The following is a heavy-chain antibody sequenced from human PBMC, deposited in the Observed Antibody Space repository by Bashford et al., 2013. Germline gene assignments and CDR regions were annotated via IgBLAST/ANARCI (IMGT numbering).Heavy chain of an antibody. Sequence: WIRQPPGKALEWLARIDWDDDKYYSTSLKTRVTVSKDTSKNQVVLTMTNMDPVDTATYYCARIHQGSSWYFAFRYRGGQGTMVTVSS. J-gene: IGHJ3*01. D-gene: IGHD6-13*01. V-gene: IGHV2-70*11. CDR3: ARIHQGSSWYFAFRYR. CDR2: IDWDDDK.